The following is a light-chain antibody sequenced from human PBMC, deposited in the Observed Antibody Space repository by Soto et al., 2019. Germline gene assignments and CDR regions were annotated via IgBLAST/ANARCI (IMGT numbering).Light chain of an antibody. CDR2: GAS. CDR1: QSVTTN. Sequence: IVLTQSPGTLSLSPGERATLSCRASQSVTTNMAWYQQKPGQAPRLLLYGASTRATGITARFSGSGSGTDFTLTISSLQSEDFAVYYCQQYNNWPPWTFGQGTKVDIK. J-gene: IGKJ1*01. CDR3: QQYNNWPPWT. V-gene: IGKV3-15*01.